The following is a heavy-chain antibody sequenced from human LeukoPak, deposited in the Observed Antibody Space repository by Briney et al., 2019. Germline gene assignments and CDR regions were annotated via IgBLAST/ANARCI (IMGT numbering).Heavy chain of an antibody. Sequence: GRSLRLSCAASGFTFSSYAMHWVRQAPGKGLEWVAVISYDGSNKYYADSVKGRFTISRDNSKNTLYLQMNSLRAEDTAVYYCARGYDFWSGYYYYGMDVWGQGTTVTVSS. V-gene: IGHV3-30-3*01. J-gene: IGHJ6*02. CDR1: GFTFSSYA. CDR3: ARGYDFWSGYYYYGMDV. D-gene: IGHD3-3*01. CDR2: ISYDGSNK.